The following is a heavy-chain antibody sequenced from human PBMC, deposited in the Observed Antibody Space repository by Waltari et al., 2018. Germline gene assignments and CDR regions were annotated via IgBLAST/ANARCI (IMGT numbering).Heavy chain of an antibody. J-gene: IGHJ5*02. CDR1: GGSISSYY. Sequence: QVQLQESGPGLVKPSETLSLTCTVSGGSISSYYWSWTRQPAGKGLGWIGRIYTSGSTNYNPSLKSRVTISVDKSKNQFSLKLSSVTAADTAVYYCAREYYDILTGYFNWFDPWGQGTLVTVSS. CDR3: AREYYDILTGYFNWFDP. D-gene: IGHD3-9*01. CDR2: IYTSGST. V-gene: IGHV4-4*07.